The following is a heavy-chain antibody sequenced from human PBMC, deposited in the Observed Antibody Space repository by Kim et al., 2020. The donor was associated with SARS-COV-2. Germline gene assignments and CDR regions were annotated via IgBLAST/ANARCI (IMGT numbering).Heavy chain of an antibody. CDR1: GFTFDDYA. CDR3: ARVGSSGYYYFDY. J-gene: IGHJ4*02. D-gene: IGHD3-22*01. V-gene: IGHV3-9*01. CDR2: ISWNSGSI. Sequence: GGSLRLSCAASGFTFDDYAMHWVRQAPGKGLEWVSGISWNSGSIGYADSVKGRFTISRDNAKNSLYLQMNSLRAEDTALYYCARVGSSGYYYFDYLGQGT.